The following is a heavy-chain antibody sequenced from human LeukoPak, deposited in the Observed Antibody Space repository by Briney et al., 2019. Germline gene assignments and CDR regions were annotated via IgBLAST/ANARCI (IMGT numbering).Heavy chain of an antibody. CDR2: ISSSSSYT. CDR1: GFTFSDYY. CDR3: ARVEGIAVAENAFDI. D-gene: IGHD6-19*01. V-gene: IGHV3-11*06. J-gene: IGHJ3*02. Sequence: SLRLSCAASGFTFSDYYMSWIRQAPGKGLEWVSYISSSSSYTNYADSVKDRFTISRDNAKNSLYLQMNSLRAEDTAVYYCARVEGIAVAENAFDIWGQGTMVTVSS.